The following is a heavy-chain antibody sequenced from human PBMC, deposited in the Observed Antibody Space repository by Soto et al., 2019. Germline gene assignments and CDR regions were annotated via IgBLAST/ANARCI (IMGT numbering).Heavy chain of an antibody. D-gene: IGHD1-26*01. CDR1: GFTFSDHA. V-gene: IGHV3-23*01. Sequence: EMQLLESGGDLVQPGGSLRLSCATSGFTFSDHAMHWVLQAPGEGLEWVSGIRGALVTTPYADFVKGRFTISRDNSKNTLSLQMNSLRAEDTAIYYCVKEGKMGVEGFDFWGQGTLVTVSS. J-gene: IGHJ4*02. CDR3: VKEGKMGVEGFDF. CDR2: IRGALVTT.